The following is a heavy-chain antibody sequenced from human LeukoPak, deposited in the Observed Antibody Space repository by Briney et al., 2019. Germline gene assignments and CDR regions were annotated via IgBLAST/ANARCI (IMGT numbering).Heavy chain of an antibody. Sequence: PSQTLSLTCTVSGGSISSVSYYWTWIRQPAGKGLEWIGRIYTSGSTNYNPSLKSRVTISVDTSKNEFSLRLSSVTAADTVVYYCARRSYGVPFDPWGQGILVTVSS. CDR2: IYTSGST. D-gene: IGHD3-10*01. V-gene: IGHV4-61*02. CDR3: ARRSYGVPFDP. CDR1: GGSISSVSYY. J-gene: IGHJ5*02.